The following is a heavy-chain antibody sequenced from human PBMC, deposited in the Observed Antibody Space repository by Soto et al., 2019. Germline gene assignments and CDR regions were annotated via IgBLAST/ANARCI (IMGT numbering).Heavy chain of an antibody. CDR2: IKSKTDGGTT. Sequence: EVQLVESGGGLVKPGGSLRLSCAASGFTFSNAWMSWVRQAPGKGLEWVGRIKSKTDGGTTDYAAPVKGRFTISRDDSKNTLYLQMNSLKTEDTAVYYCTTGRSGYDGLAYYYYMDVWGKGTTVTVSS. CDR1: GFTFSNAW. D-gene: IGHD5-12*01. J-gene: IGHJ6*03. CDR3: TTGRSGYDGLAYYYYMDV. V-gene: IGHV3-15*01.